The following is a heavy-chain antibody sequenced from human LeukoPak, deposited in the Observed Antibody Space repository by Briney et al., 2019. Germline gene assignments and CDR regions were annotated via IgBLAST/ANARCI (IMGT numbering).Heavy chain of an antibody. V-gene: IGHV3-30*19. D-gene: IGHD6-19*01. J-gene: IGHJ4*02. CDR2: ISYDGSNK. CDR3: ARAEPSSGWYDY. Sequence: GGSLGLSCAASGFTFSSYGVHWVRQAPGKGLEWVAVISYDGSNKYYADSVKGRFTISRDNSKNTLYLQMNSLRAEDTAVYYCARAEPSSGWYDYWGQGTLVTVSS. CDR1: GFTFSSYG.